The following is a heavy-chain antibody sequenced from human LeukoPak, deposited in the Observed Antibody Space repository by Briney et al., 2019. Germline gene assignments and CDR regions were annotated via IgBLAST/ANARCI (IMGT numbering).Heavy chain of an antibody. CDR3: TRCRVRGVIIPFDY. CDR1: GFTFSSYW. D-gene: IGHD3-10*01. V-gene: IGHV3-7*01. Sequence: PGGSLRLSCAASGFTFSSYWMSWGRQAPGKGLEWVANIKQDGSEKYYVDSVKGRFTISRDNAKNSLYLQMNSLRAEDTAVYYCTRCRVRGVIIPFDYWGQGTLVTVSS. J-gene: IGHJ4*02. CDR2: IKQDGSEK.